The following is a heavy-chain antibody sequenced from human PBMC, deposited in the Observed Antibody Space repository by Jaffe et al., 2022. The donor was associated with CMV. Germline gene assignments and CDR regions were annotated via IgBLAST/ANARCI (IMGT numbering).Heavy chain of an antibody. J-gene: IGHJ4*02. Sequence: QVQLQESGPGLVKPSETLSLTCTVSGGSISSYYWSWIRQPPGKGLEWIGYIYYSGSTNYNPSLKSRVTISVDTSKNQFSLKLSSVTAADTAVYYCASSVITFGGVIAFDYWGQGTLVTVSS. CDR2: IYYSGST. V-gene: IGHV4-59*01. D-gene: IGHD3-16*02. CDR3: ASSVITFGGVIAFDY. CDR1: GGSISSYY.